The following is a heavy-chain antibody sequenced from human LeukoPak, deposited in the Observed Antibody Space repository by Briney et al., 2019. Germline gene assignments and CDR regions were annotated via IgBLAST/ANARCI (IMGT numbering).Heavy chain of an antibody. D-gene: IGHD3-9*01. J-gene: IGHJ3*02. Sequence: PGGSLRLSCAASGFTFGTFWMHWVRQAPGKGLVWVARIKTDGSSTTYADSVQGRFTMSIDNAKKTLYLQMNSLRAEDTAVYYCARGAYYDILTGYFTDDAFDIWGQGTMVTVSS. CDR1: GFTFGTFW. V-gene: IGHV3-74*03. CDR3: ARGAYYDILTGYFTDDAFDI. CDR2: IKTDGSST.